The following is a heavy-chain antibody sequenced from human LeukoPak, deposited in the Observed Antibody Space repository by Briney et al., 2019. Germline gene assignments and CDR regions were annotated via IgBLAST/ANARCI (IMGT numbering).Heavy chain of an antibody. Sequence: PGGSLRLSCAASGFTFSSYAMHWVRQAPGKGLEWVAVISYDGSNKYYADSVKGRFTISRDNSKNTLYLQMNSLRAEDMAVYYCAREGGERTYDYWGQGTLVTVSS. J-gene: IGHJ4*02. D-gene: IGHD3-10*01. CDR1: GFTFSSYA. V-gene: IGHV3-30*04. CDR2: ISYDGSNK. CDR3: AREGGERTYDY.